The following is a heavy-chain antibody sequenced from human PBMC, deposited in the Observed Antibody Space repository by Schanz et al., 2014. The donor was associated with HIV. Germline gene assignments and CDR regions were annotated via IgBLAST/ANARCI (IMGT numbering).Heavy chain of an antibody. V-gene: IGHV3-7*01. CDR3: ASTRERYSGATSGFDY. CDR2: IKQDESEK. D-gene: IGHD1-26*01. J-gene: IGHJ4*02. CDR1: GFTFNVYG. Sequence: VQLVESGGGVVRPGRSLRLSCTATGFTFNVYGMHWVRQAPGKGLEWVANIKQDESEKYYVDSVKGRFTISRDNAKKSLYLRMNSLRAEDTAVYYCASTRERYSGATSGFDYWGQGTLVTVST.